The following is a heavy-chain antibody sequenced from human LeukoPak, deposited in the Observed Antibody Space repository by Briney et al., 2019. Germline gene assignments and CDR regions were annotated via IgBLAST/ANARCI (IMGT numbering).Heavy chain of an antibody. D-gene: IGHD4-23*01. CDR3: VRGNDYGGPHY. CDR2: IDRDGSRI. CDR1: GFTFSSYW. J-gene: IGHJ4*02. Sequence: GGSLRLSCAVSGFTFSSYWMHWVRQAPGKGLVWVSRIDRDGSRINYADCVKGRFTISRDNGKNTLFLQMNSLRAEDAAVYYCVRGNDYGGPHYWGQGTLVTVSS. V-gene: IGHV3-74*01.